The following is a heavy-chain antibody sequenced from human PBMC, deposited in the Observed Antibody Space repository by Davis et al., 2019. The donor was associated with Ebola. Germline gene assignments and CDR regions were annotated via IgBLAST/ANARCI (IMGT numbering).Heavy chain of an antibody. CDR2: IDPSDSYT. CDR3: ARSGARLRFYYYYGMDV. V-gene: IGHV5-10-1*01. Sequence: GESLKISCKGSGYSFTSYWISWVRQMPGKGLEWMGRIDPSDSYTNYSPSFQGHVTISADKSISTAYLQWSSLKASDTAMYYCARSGARLRFYYYYGMDVWGQGTTVTVSS. J-gene: IGHJ6*02. CDR1: GYSFTSYW. D-gene: IGHD5-12*01.